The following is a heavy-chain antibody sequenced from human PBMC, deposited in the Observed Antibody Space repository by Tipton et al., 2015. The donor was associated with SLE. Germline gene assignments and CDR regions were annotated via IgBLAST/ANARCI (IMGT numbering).Heavy chain of an antibody. V-gene: IGHV3-21*01. CDR3: ARAYRPSTGVAVADPVDY. CDR1: GFTFSSYS. Sequence: SLRLSCAASGFTFSSYSMNWVRQAPGKGLEWVSSISSSSSYIYYADSVKGRFTISRDNAKNSLYLQMNSLRAGDTAVYYCARAYRPSTGVAVADPVDYWGQETLVTVSS. D-gene: IGHD6-19*01. CDR2: ISSSSSYI. J-gene: IGHJ4*02.